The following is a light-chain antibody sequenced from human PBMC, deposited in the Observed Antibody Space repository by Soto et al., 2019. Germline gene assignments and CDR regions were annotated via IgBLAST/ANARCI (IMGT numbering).Light chain of an antibody. J-gene: IGKJ4*01. CDR2: WAS. CDR3: QQYYNSPLT. CDR1: HSVLYSSNNKKY. Sequence: DIVMTQSPDSLAVSLGDRATISCRSIHSVLYSSNNKKYLDWYQQKRGKPPKLLIYWASTRESGVPERLSGSGYGTDLTITINSMKAEDVEVYYCQQYYNSPLTFGGGTKVDIK. V-gene: IGKV4-1*01.